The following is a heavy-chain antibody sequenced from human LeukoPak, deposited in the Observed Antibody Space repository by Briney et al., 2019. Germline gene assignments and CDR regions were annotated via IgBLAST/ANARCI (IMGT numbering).Heavy chain of an antibody. Sequence: ASVKVSCKASGYTFTSYYMQWVRQAPGQGLEWMGIINPSGGSTSYAQKLQGRVTMTTNTSTSTAYMELRSLRSDDTAVYYCARVSIAAAGTRYNWFDPWGQGTLVTVSS. D-gene: IGHD6-13*01. J-gene: IGHJ5*02. V-gene: IGHV1-46*01. CDR2: INPSGGST. CDR1: GYTFTSYY. CDR3: ARVSIAAAGTRYNWFDP.